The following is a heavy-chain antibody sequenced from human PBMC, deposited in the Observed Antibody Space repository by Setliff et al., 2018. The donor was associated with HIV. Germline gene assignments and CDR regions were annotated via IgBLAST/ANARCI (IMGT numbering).Heavy chain of an antibody. V-gene: IGHV4-4*02. CDR1: GGSISSSNW. J-gene: IGHJ6*03. CDR3: GRGEDYGSGTVYMDV. Sequence: SETLSLTCAVSGGSISSSNWWSWVRQPPGKGLEWIGETYHGGSTNYNPSLNSRVTISVDKSKNQFSLNLNSVTAADSAVYYCGRGEDYGSGTVYMDVWGKGTTVTVSS. CDR2: TYHGGST. D-gene: IGHD3-10*01.